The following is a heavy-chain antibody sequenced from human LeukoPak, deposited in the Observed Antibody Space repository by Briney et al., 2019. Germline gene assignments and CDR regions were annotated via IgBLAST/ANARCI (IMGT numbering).Heavy chain of an antibody. V-gene: IGHV3-21*04. D-gene: IGHD6-13*01. J-gene: IGHJ4*02. CDR2: ISSSSTYI. CDR3: AKALSSSWSRGRYFDS. CDR1: GFTFSSYS. Sequence: GGSLRLSCAASGFTFSSYSMNWVRQAPGKGLEWVSFISSSSTYIYYADSVKGRFTISRDNSKITLFLQMNTLRPEDTAVYYCAKALSSSWSRGRYFDSWGQGTLVTVSS.